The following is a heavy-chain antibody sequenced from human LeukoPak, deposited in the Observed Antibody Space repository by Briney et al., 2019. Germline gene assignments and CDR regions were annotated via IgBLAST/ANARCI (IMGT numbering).Heavy chain of an antibody. CDR3: WRVLSVAYFDY. V-gene: IGHV3-66*02. J-gene: IGHJ4*02. CDR2: IYSGGST. D-gene: IGHD3-16*02. CDR1: GSTFGDYA. Sequence: GGSLRLSCTASGSTFGDYAMSWVRQAPGKGLEWVSVIYSGGSTYYADSVKGRFTISRDNSKNTLYLQMNSLRAEDTAVYYCWRVLSVAYFDYWGQGTLVTVSS.